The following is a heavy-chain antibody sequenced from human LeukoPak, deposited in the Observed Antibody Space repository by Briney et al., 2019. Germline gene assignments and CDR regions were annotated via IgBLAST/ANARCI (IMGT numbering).Heavy chain of an antibody. Sequence: SGPTLVNPPQTLTLTCTFSGFSLSTRGMRVSWIRQPPGKALEWLARIDWDDDKFYSTSLKTRLTISKDTSKNQVVLTMTNMDPVDTATYYCALDYGGNGSFDYWGQGTLVTVSS. V-gene: IGHV2-70*04. J-gene: IGHJ4*02. D-gene: IGHD4/OR15-4a*01. CDR2: IDWDDDK. CDR3: ALDYGGNGSFDY. CDR1: GFSLSTRGMR.